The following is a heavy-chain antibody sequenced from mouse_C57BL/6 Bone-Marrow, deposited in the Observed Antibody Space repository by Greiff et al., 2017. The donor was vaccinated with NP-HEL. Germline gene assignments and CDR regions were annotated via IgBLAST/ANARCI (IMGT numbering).Heavy chain of an antibody. V-gene: IGHV2-2*01. CDR1: GFSLTSYG. CDR2: IWRGGST. D-gene: IGHD2-2*01. J-gene: IGHJ2*01. CDR3: ARTLWLRRGGFDY. Sequence: VQLQQSGPGLVQPSQSLSITCTVSGFSLTSYGVHWVRQSPGKGLEWLGVIWRGGSTDYNAAFISRLSISKDNSKSQVFFKMNSLQADDTAIYYWARTLWLRRGGFDYWGQGTTLTVSS.